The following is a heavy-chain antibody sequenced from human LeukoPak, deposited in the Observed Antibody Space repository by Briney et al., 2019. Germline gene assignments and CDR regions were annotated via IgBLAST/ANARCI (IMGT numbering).Heavy chain of an antibody. CDR2: ISAYNGNT. J-gene: IGHJ4*02. D-gene: IGHD2-8*01. Sequence: GASVKVSCKASGYTFTSCGISWVRQAPGQGVEWMGWISAYNGNTNYAQKLQGRVTMTTDTSTSTAYMELRSLNSDVTAVYYCARVDLVYASFDYWGQGTLVSVSS. CDR3: ARVDLVYASFDY. CDR1: GYTFTSCG. V-gene: IGHV1-18*01.